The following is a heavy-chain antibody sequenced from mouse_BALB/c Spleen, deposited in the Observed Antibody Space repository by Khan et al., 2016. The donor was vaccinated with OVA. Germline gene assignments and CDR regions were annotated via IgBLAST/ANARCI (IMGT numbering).Heavy chain of an antibody. D-gene: IGHD2-3*01. Sequence: VQLKESGPGLVQPSQSLYLTCTVTGYSITSYYACNLIRQSPGNKLELMGYISYSGSTNYNPALKSRFSISRDTSTNQFFLQLNTVITEDTATYYCARDGSRYSDAMDYWGQGTTVTVSS. J-gene: IGHJ4*01. V-gene: IGHV3-2*02. CDR1: GYSITSYYA. CDR2: ISYSGST. CDR3: ARDGSRYSDAMDY.